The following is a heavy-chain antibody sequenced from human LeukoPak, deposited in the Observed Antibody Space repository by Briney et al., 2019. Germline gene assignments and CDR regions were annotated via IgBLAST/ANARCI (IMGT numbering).Heavy chain of an antibody. D-gene: IGHD3-10*01. CDR2: INHSGST. V-gene: IGHV4-34*01. J-gene: IGHJ4*02. CDR3: ARRYYGSGTDC. Sequence: PSETLSLTCAVYGGSFSGYYWSWIRQPPGKGLEWIGEINHSGSTNYNPSLKSRVTISVDTSKNQFSLKLSSVTAADTAVYYCARRYYGSGTDCWGQGTLVTVSS. CDR1: GGSFSGYY.